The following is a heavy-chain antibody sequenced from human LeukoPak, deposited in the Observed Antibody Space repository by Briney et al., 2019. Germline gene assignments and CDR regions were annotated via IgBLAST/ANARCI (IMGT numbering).Heavy chain of an antibody. D-gene: IGHD2-21*02. CDR2: IYHSGST. Sequence: SGTLSPTCAVSGGSISSSNWWSWVRQPPGKGLEWIGEIYHSGSTNYNPSLKSRVTISVDTSKNQFSLKLSSVTAADTAVYYCARVGGTAIRGDAFDIWGQGTMVTVSS. CDR1: GGSISSSNW. J-gene: IGHJ3*02. CDR3: ARVGGTAIRGDAFDI. V-gene: IGHV4-4*02.